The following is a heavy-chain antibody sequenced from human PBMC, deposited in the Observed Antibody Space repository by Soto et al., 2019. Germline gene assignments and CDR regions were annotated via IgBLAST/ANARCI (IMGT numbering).Heavy chain of an antibody. CDR3: ARAPWYGSSNWFDP. CDR1: GGSISSSSYY. V-gene: IGHV4-39*01. D-gene: IGHD6-6*01. J-gene: IGHJ5*02. CDR2: IYYSGST. Sequence: QLQLQESGPGLVKPSETLSLTCTVSGGSISSSSYYWGWIRQPPGKGLEWIGSIYYSGSTYYNPSLKSRVTISVDTSKNQFSLKLSSVTAADTAVYYCARAPWYGSSNWFDPWGQGTLVTVSS.